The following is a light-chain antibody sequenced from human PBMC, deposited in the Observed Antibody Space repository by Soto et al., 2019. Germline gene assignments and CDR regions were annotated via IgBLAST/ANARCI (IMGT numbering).Light chain of an antibody. V-gene: IGKV1-39*01. Sequence: DIQMTQSPSSLSASVGDRVTITCRASQSISRYLTWCQQRPGKAPKLLIYAASTLQSEVPSRFTGSGSGTEFTLTISSLQPEDFATYYCQQTYSIPYTFGQGTKVEIK. J-gene: IGKJ2*01. CDR2: AAS. CDR3: QQTYSIPYT. CDR1: QSISRY.